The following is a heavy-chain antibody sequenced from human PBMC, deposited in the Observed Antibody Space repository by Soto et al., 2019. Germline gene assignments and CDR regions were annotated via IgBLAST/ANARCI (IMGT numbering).Heavy chain of an antibody. V-gene: IGHV1-8*02. CDR1: GYTFSDYD. Sequence: ASVKVSCKTSGYTFSDYDINWVRQATGQGLEWIGWMNPSSGETGYAQKFQGRVTMTRSVSLTTAYLELSSLRPEDTAVYYCARVAVAARPRWYNWFDPWGQGTLVTVSS. D-gene: IGHD2-15*01. CDR3: ARVAVAARPRWYNWFDP. J-gene: IGHJ5*02. CDR2: MNPSSGET.